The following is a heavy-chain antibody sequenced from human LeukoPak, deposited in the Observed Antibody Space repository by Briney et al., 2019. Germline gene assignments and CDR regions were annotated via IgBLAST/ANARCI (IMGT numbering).Heavy chain of an antibody. Sequence: GGSLRLSCAASGFTFSNYEMNWVRQAPGKGLEWVSGIGGSGTRTYYADSVKGRFTISRDNSKNTLYRQMNSLRDEDTAVYYCAKDSHWILFDDWGQGTLVTVSS. CDR2: IGGSGTRT. V-gene: IGHV3-23*01. CDR3: AKDSHWILFDD. J-gene: IGHJ4*02. D-gene: IGHD2-2*03. CDR1: GFTFSNYE.